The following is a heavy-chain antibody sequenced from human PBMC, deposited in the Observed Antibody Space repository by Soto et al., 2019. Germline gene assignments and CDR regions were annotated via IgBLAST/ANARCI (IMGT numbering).Heavy chain of an antibody. CDR2: ISGSGGST. CDR1: GFTFSSYA. J-gene: IGHJ5*02. D-gene: IGHD3-10*01. V-gene: IGHV3-23*01. CDR3: AKGPTRITMVRGVKNKYWFDP. Sequence: HPGGSLRLSCAASGFTFSSYAMSWVRQAPGKGLEWVSAISGSGGSTYYADSVKGRFTISRDNSKNTLYLQMNSLRAEDTAVYYCAKGPTRITMVRGVKNKYWFDPWGQGTRVTVSS.